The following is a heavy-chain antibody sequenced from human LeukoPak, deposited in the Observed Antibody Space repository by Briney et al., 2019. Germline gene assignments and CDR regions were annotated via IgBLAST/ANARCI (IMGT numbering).Heavy chain of an antibody. CDR3: ARDWRGSYFPDF. Sequence: GASVKVSCKASGYTLTDYYMHWVRQAPGQGLEWMGWINPSSGDTNSAQKFQGRVTMTRDTSISTAYMELSRLTSDDTAVYYCARDWRGSYFPDFWGQGTLVTVSS. D-gene: IGHD1-26*01. CDR1: GYTLTDYY. J-gene: IGHJ4*02. CDR2: INPSSGDT. V-gene: IGHV1-2*02.